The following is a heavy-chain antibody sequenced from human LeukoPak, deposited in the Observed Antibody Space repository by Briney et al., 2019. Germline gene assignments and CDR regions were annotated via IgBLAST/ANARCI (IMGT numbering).Heavy chain of an antibody. Sequence: ASVKVSCKASGYTFTSYAMNWVRQAPGQGLERMGWINTNTGNPTYAQGFTGRFVFSLDTSVSTAYLQISSLKAEDTAVYYCARPHSSSWYEGDDAFDIWGQGTMVAVSS. CDR3: ARPHSSSWYEGDDAFDI. D-gene: IGHD6-13*01. CDR1: GYTFTSYA. V-gene: IGHV7-4-1*02. CDR2: INTNTGNP. J-gene: IGHJ3*02.